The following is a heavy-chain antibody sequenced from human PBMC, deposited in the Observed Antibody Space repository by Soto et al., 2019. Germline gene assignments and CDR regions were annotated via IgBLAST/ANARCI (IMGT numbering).Heavy chain of an antibody. CDR3: ARYSSALY. V-gene: IGHV3-74*01. CDR1: GFSFSSHW. D-gene: IGHD2-15*01. CDR2: INSDGSSI. Sequence: EVQLVESGGGLVQPGGSLRLSCAASGFSFSSHWMHWVRQAPGKGLVWVSRINSDGSSISYADSVQGRFTTSRDNAKNTLYLRMNSLRAEDTAVYYCARYSSALYWGQGTLVTVSS. J-gene: IGHJ4*02.